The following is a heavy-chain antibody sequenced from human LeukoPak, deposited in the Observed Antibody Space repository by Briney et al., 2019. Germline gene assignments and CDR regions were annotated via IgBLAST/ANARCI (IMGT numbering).Heavy chain of an antibody. Sequence: GGSLRLSCTVSGFTVSSNSMSWVRQAPGKGLEWVSFIYSDNTHYSDSVKGRFTISRDNSKNTLYLQMNSLRAEDAAVYHCARDGRYSGSFDNWGQGTLVTVSS. D-gene: IGHD1-26*01. CDR3: ARDGRYSGSFDN. CDR2: IYSDNT. V-gene: IGHV3-53*01. CDR1: GFTVSSNS. J-gene: IGHJ4*02.